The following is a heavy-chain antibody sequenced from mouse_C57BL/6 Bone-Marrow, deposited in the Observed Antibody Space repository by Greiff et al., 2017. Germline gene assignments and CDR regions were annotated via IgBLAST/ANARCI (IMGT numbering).Heavy chain of an antibody. D-gene: IGHD2-4*01. CDR2: INPNYGTT. Sequence: VHVKQSGPELVKPVASVKISCKASGYSFTDYNMNWVKQSNGKSLEWIGVINPNYGTTSYNQKFKGKATLTVDQSSSTAYMQLNSLTSEDSAVYYCARGYDYDYAMDYWGQGTSVTVSS. V-gene: IGHV1-39*01. CDR3: ARGYDYDYAMDY. CDR1: GYSFTDYN. J-gene: IGHJ4*01.